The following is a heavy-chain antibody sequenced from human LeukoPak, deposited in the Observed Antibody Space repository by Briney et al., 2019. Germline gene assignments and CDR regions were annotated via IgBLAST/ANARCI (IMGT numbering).Heavy chain of an antibody. Sequence: SETLSLTCTVSGGSISSGDYYWSWIRQPPGKGLEWIGYIYYSGSTYYNPSLKSRVTISVDTSKNQFSLKLSSVTAADTAVYYCGAVRGGGPVDYWGQGTLVTVPS. V-gene: IGHV4-30-4*01. J-gene: IGHJ4*02. D-gene: IGHD3-10*01. CDR1: GGSISSGDYY. CDR2: IYYSGST. CDR3: GAVRGGGPVDY.